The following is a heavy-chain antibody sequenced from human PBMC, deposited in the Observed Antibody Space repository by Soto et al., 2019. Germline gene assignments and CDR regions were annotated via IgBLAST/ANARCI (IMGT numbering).Heavy chain of an antibody. CDR1: GDSIIGTGW. CDR3: VRNGYYSLDV. CDR2: VYHSGAT. Sequence: QVQLQESGPGLVRPSGTLSLTCAVSGDSIIGTGWWIWVRQSPGKGLDWIGEVYHSGATNYNPSLKSRVTISVDTSRNQFSLNLGSVTAADTAVYYCVRNGYYSLDVWGQGTTVTVSS. J-gene: IGHJ6*02. V-gene: IGHV4-4*02. D-gene: IGHD3-22*01.